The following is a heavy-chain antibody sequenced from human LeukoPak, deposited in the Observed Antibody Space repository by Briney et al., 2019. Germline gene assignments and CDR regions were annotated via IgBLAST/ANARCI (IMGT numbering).Heavy chain of an antibody. CDR2: IYYSGST. CDR1: GGSISSYY. D-gene: IGHD3-22*01. Sequence: PSETLSLTCTVSGGSISSYYWSWIRQPPGKGLEWIGYIYYSGSTKYNPSLKSRVTISVDTSKNQFSLKLSSVTAADTAVYYCARFHTSGYYRHFDFWGQGTLVTVSS. CDR3: ARFHTSGYYRHFDF. J-gene: IGHJ4*02. V-gene: IGHV4-59*12.